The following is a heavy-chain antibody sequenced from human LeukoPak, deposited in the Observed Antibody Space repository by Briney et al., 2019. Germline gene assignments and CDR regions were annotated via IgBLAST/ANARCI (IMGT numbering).Heavy chain of an antibody. CDR1: GGSISSYY. D-gene: IGHD3-22*01. V-gene: IGHV4-59*08. Sequence: SETLSLTCTVSGGSISSYYWTWIRQPPGKGLEWIGYIYYSGSTNYNPSLKSRVTISVDTSKNQFSLKLSSVTAADTAVYYCARRYRDYYDSSGSYWYFDLWGRGTLVTVSS. CDR2: IYYSGST. CDR3: ARRYRDYYDSSGSYWYFDL. J-gene: IGHJ2*01.